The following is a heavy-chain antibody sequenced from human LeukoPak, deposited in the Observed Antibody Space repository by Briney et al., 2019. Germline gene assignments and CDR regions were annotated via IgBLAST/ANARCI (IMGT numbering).Heavy chain of an antibody. V-gene: IGHV4-38-2*02. CDR3: ARNNSNGFDF. CDR2: IFQSVST. Sequence: NPSETLSLTCTVPGYSISGGYYWGWIRQPPGKGLEWIGTIFQSVSTYYNPSLKSRVTTSVDTSKNQFSLKLSSVTAADTAVYYCARNNSNGFDFWSQGTLVTVSS. J-gene: IGHJ4*02. CDR1: GYSISGGYY. D-gene: IGHD5-18*01.